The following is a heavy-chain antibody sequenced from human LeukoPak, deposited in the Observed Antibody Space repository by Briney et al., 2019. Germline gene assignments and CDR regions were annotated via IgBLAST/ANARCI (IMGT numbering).Heavy chain of an antibody. J-gene: IGHJ6*03. CDR1: GYTFTGYY. D-gene: IGHD3-3*01. Sequence: ASVKVSCKASGYTFTGYYMHWVRQAPGQGLEWMGWINPNTGGTNYAQKFQGRVTMTRDTSISTAYMELSRLRSDDTAVYYCARDQPGYYDFWSGLGSLYMDVWGKGTTVTVSS. CDR2: INPNTGGT. CDR3: ARDQPGYYDFWSGLGSLYMDV. V-gene: IGHV1-2*02.